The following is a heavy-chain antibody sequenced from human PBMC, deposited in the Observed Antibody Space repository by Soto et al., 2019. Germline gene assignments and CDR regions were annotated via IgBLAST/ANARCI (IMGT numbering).Heavy chain of an antibody. V-gene: IGHV3-74*01. Sequence: EVQLVESGGDSVQPGGSLRLSCAASGFPFSSYWMLWVRHTPGKGLEWVSRISGAGTTIYYADSVTGRFTVSRANAKNTLSLQMSGLGAEDTAVYYCAREYYGLLTGYYNDHWGQGTLVSVSS. J-gene: IGHJ4*02. CDR2: ISGAGTTI. CDR3: AREYYGLLTGYYNDH. CDR1: GFPFSSYW. D-gene: IGHD3-9*01.